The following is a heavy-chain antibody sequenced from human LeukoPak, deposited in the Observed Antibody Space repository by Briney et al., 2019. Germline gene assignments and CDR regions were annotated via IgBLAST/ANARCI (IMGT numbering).Heavy chain of an antibody. CDR2: ISGYSGKT. CDR3: ARGYSGYAPHDY. Sequence: ASVKVSFKASGYTFTRYGISWVRQAPGQGSEWMGWISGYSGKTNYAQKLQGRVTMTTDTSTSTAYMELRSLRSDDTAVYYCARGYSGYAPHDYWGQGTLVTVSS. V-gene: IGHV1-18*01. CDR1: GYTFTRYG. D-gene: IGHD5-12*01. J-gene: IGHJ4*02.